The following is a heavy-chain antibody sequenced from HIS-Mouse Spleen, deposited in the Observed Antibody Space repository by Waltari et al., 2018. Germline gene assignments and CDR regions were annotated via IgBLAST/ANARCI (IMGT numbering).Heavy chain of an antibody. CDR1: GYSISSGYY. CDR2: IYHSGST. D-gene: IGHD7-27*01. J-gene: IGHJ3*02. CDR3: AREGGANWGSGDAFDI. Sequence: QVQLQESCPGLVKPSETLSLTCTVSGYSISSGYYWGWIRQPPGKGLEWIGSIYHSGSTYYNPSRKSRVTISVDTSKTQFSLKLSSVTAADTAVYYCAREGGANWGSGDAFDIWGQGTMVTVSS. V-gene: IGHV4-38-2*02.